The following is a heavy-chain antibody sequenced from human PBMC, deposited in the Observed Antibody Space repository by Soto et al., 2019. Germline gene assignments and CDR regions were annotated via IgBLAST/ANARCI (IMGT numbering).Heavy chain of an antibody. Sequence: ASVKVSCKASGDTFTSYGISWVRQAPGQGLEWMGWISAYNGNTNYAQKLQGRVTMTTDTSTSTAYMELRSLRSDDTAVYYCARDVGTTSALGDAFDIWGHGTMITVSS. D-gene: IGHD1-7*01. CDR1: GDTFTSYG. V-gene: IGHV1-18*01. CDR2: ISAYNGNT. J-gene: IGHJ3*02. CDR3: ARDVGTTSALGDAFDI.